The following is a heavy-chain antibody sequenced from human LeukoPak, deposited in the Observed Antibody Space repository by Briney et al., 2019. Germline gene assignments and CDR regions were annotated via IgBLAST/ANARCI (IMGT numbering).Heavy chain of an antibody. V-gene: IGHV4-39*01. CDR3: ASYLRGSCFDY. D-gene: IGHD1-26*01. CDR2: IYHSGST. Sequence: SETLSLTCIVSGGSISSSDYYWGWIRQPPGKGLEWIATIYHSGSTYYNPSLKSRVTISVDTFKNQFSLRLSSVTAADTAVYYCASYLRGSCFDYWGQGTLVTVSS. CDR1: GGSISSSDYY. J-gene: IGHJ4*02.